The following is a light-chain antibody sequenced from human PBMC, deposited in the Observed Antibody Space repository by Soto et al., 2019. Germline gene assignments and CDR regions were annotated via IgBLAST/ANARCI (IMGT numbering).Light chain of an antibody. CDR2: GAS. CDR1: QSVRND. CDR3: LQRNCYPWT. J-gene: IGKJ1*01. V-gene: IGKV1-17*01. Sequence: DIQMTQSPSSLSASVGDRVTITCRASQSVRNDLGWYQQKPGQAPKRLIYGASNLHSGVPSRFSGSGSGTEFTLTISRLQPEDSATYCCLQRNCYPWTFGQGTKVEIK.